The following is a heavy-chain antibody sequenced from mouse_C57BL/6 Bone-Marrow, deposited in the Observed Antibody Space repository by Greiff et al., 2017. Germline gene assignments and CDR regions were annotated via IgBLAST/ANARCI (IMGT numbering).Heavy chain of an antibody. D-gene: IGHD1-1*01. V-gene: IGHV1-81*01. Sequence: QVQLQQSGAELARPGASVKLSCKASGYTFTSYGLSWVKQRTGQGLEWIGEIYPGSGNTYYNEKFKGKATLTVEKSSSTAYMELRSLTSEDSAVYFCARGRGSSYYFDYWGQGTTLTVSS. CDR2: IYPGSGNT. CDR1: GYTFTSYG. CDR3: ARGRGSSYYFDY. J-gene: IGHJ2*01.